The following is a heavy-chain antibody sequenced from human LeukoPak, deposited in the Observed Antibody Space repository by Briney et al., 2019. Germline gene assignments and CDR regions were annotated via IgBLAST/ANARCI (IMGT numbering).Heavy chain of an antibody. Sequence: ETLSLTCAVSGGSISSSNWWSWVRQPPGKGLEWIGEFYHSGSTNYNPSLKSRVTISVDKSENQFSLKLSSVTAADTAVYYCARAALVSQWLVPRRYYFDYWGQGTLVTVSS. J-gene: IGHJ4*02. CDR2: FYHSGST. V-gene: IGHV4-4*02. D-gene: IGHD6-19*01. CDR1: GGSISSSNW. CDR3: ARAALVSQWLVPRRYYFDY.